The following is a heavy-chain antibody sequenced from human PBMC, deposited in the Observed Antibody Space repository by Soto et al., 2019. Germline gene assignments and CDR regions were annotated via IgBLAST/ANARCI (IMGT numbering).Heavy chain of an antibody. Sequence: QVQLVESGGGVVQPGRSLRLSCAASGFTFSSYGMHWVRQAPGKGLEWVAVISYDGSNKYYADSVKGRFTISRDNSKNTLYLQMNSLRAEDTAVYYCANLGVHTYYYYYGMDVWGQGTTVTVSS. CDR1: GFTFSSYG. J-gene: IGHJ6*02. CDR2: ISYDGSNK. D-gene: IGHD6-6*01. CDR3: ANLGVHTYYYYYGMDV. V-gene: IGHV3-30*18.